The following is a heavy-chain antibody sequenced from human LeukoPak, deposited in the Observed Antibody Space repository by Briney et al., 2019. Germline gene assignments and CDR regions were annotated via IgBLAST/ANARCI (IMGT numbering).Heavy chain of an antibody. D-gene: IGHD3-22*01. CDR2: ISYSGST. V-gene: IGHV4-59*02. CDR3: ARHLYSYDSSPYYP. J-gene: IGHJ5*02. CDR1: GGSVNSYY. Sequence: SETLSLTCTVSGGSVNSYYWSWIRQPPGKGLEWIGHISYSGSTNYNPSLKSRVTMSIDTSKNQVSLKLTSVTAVDTAVYACARHLYSYDSSPYYPWGQGTLVTVSS.